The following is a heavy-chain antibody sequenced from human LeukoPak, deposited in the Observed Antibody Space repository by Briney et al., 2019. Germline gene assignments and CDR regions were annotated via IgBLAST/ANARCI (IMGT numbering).Heavy chain of an antibody. CDR1: GFTFSSYS. Sequence: GGSLRLSCAASGFTFSSYSMNWVRQAPGKGLEWVSSISSSSSYIYYADPVKGRFTISRDNAKNSLYLQMNSLRAEDTAVYYCARAGYSSGMDVWGKGTTVTVSS. V-gene: IGHV3-21*01. CDR2: ISSSSSYI. D-gene: IGHD6-19*01. J-gene: IGHJ6*03. CDR3: ARAGYSSGMDV.